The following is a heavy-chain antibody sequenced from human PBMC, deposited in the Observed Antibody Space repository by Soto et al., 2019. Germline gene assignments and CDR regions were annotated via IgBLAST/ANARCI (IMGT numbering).Heavy chain of an antibody. Sequence: ASVKVSCKASGYTFTSYDIYWVRQATGQGLEWMGWMNPNTGNSGYAQKFQGRVTMTSDTSVSTAHMELSSLRSEDTAVYYCARRAETNGWNGFGADKYYFDFWGQGTLVTVSS. J-gene: IGHJ4*02. CDR3: ARRAETNGWNGFGADKYYFDF. V-gene: IGHV1-8*01. D-gene: IGHD1-1*01. CDR2: MNPNTGNS. CDR1: GYTFTSYD.